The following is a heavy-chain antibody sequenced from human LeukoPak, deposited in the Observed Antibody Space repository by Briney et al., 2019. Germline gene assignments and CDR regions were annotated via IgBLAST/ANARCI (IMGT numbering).Heavy chain of an antibody. CDR1: GFTFSRYW. V-gene: IGHV3-74*01. Sequence: GGSLRLSCVASGFTFSRYWMHWVRQAPGKGLVWVSRINSDGRSTNYADSVKGRFSISRDNAENTLYLQMNSLRVEDTAVYYCARCTTGRTFGSLREIKRSREIDYWGQGTLVTVSS. J-gene: IGHJ4*02. CDR3: ARCTTGRTFGSLREIKRSREIDY. D-gene: IGHD1-1*01. CDR2: INSDGRST.